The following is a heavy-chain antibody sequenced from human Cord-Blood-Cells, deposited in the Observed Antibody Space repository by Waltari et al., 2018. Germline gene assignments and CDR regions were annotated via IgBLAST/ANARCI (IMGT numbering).Heavy chain of an antibody. CDR3: ARGQGCSSTSCYTYFDR. CDR1: GGSFSGYY. D-gene: IGHD2-2*02. V-gene: IGHV4-34*01. CDR2: INQSGST. J-gene: IGHJ2*01. Sequence: QVQLQQWGAGLLKPSETLSLTCAVYGGSFSGYYWSWIRQPPGKGLEWIGEINQSGSTNYNPSLKSRVTIAVDTSKNQFSLRLSSVTAADTAVYYCARGQGCSSTSCYTYFDRWGRGTLVTVSA.